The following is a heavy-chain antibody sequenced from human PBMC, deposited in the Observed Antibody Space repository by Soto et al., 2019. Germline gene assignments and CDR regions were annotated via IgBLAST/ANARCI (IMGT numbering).Heavy chain of an antibody. D-gene: IGHD2-2*01. J-gene: IGHJ6*02. CDR3: AKGGYCSSTSCQIYYYYGMDV. V-gene: IGHV3-23*01. Sequence: PGGSLRLSCAASGFTFSSYAMSWVRQAPGKGLEWVSAISGSGGSTYYADSVKGRFTISRDNSKNTLYLQMNSLRAEDTAVYYCAKGGYCSSTSCQIYYYYGMDVWGQGTTVTVSS. CDR1: GFTFSSYA. CDR2: ISGSGGST.